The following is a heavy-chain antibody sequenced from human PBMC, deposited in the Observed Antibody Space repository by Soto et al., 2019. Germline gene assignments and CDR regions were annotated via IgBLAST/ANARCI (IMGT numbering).Heavy chain of an antibody. J-gene: IGHJ4*02. D-gene: IGHD3-22*01. V-gene: IGHV4-4*02. CDR2: IYHSGST. CDR3: AREMAYYYDSSGYCFDY. Sequence: QVQLQESGPGLVKPSGTLSLTCAVSGGSISSSNWWSWVRQPPGKGLEWIGEIYHSGSTNYNPSLKSRVTISVDKSKNKFSLMLRSVTAADTAVYYCAREMAYYYDSSGYCFDYWGQGTLVTVSS. CDR1: GGSISSSNW.